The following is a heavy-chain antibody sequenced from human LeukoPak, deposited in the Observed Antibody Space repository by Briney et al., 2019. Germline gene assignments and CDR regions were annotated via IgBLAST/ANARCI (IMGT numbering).Heavy chain of an antibody. J-gene: IGHJ4*02. V-gene: IGHV3-7*03. CDR3: ARDRVSSGWYFDY. D-gene: IGHD6-19*01. CDR2: IKQDGSEK. Sequence: GGSLRLSCAASGFTFSSYGMHWVRQAPGKGLEWVANIKQDGSEKYYVDSVKGRFTISRDNAKNSLYLQMNSLRAEDTAVYYCARDRVSSGWYFDYWGQGTLVTVSS. CDR1: GFTFSSYG.